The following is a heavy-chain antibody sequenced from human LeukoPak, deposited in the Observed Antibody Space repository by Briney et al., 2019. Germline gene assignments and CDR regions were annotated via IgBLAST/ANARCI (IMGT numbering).Heavy chain of an antibody. V-gene: IGHV3-53*01. CDR1: GFTVSNNY. CDR3: ARAPNYGDYGGQ. D-gene: IGHD4-17*01. J-gene: IGHJ4*02. CDR2: IYGGGTT. Sequence: GESLRLSCAASGFTVSNNYMSWVRQAPGKGLEWVSLIYGGGTTYYADSVKGRFTISSDSSKNTLYLQMNSLRAEDTAVYYCARAPNYGDYGGQWGRGTLVTVSS.